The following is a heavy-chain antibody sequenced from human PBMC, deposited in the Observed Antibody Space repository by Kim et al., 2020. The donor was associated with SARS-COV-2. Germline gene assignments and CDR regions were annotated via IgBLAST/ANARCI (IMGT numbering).Heavy chain of an antibody. CDR3: ARDQQWLVHWFDP. V-gene: IGHV3-21*01. CDR2: ISSSSSYI. Sequence: GGSLRLSCAASGFTFSSYSMNWVRQAPGKGLEWVSSISSSSSYIYYADSVKGRFTISRDNAKNSLYLQMNSLRAEDTAVYYCARDQQWLVHWFDPWGQGTLVTVSS. D-gene: IGHD6-19*01. J-gene: IGHJ5*02. CDR1: GFTFSSYS.